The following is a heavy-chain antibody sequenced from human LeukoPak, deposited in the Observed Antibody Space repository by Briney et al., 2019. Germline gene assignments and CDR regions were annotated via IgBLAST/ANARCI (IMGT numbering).Heavy chain of an antibody. CDR2: ISYDGSNK. J-gene: IGHJ4*02. Sequence: PGGSLRLSCAASGFTFSYYGLHWVRQGPGKGLEWVAVISYDGSNKYYADSVKGRFTISRDNSKNTLYLQMNSLRAEDTAVYYCARSYYYDSSGYYDYWGQGTLVTVSS. D-gene: IGHD3-22*01. CDR3: ARSYYYDSSGYYDY. V-gene: IGHV3-30*03. CDR1: GFTFSYYG.